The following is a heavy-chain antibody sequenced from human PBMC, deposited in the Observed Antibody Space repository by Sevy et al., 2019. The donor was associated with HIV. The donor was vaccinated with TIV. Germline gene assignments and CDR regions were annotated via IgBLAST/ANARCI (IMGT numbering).Heavy chain of an antibody. D-gene: IGHD2-21*02. Sequence: ASVKVSCKASGYTFTSYGISWGRQAPGQGLGWMGWISAYNGNTNYAQKLQGRVTMTTDTSTSTAYMELRSLRSDDTAVYYCARDLGGYGGNSIDYWGQRTLVTVSS. V-gene: IGHV1-18*01. CDR3: ARDLGGYGGNSIDY. J-gene: IGHJ4*02. CDR1: GYTFTSYG. CDR2: ISAYNGNT.